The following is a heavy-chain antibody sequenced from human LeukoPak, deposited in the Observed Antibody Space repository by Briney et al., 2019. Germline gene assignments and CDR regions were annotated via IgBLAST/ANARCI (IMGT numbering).Heavy chain of an antibody. D-gene: IGHD2-15*01. CDR2: ISYSGTT. V-gene: IGHV4-59*08. Sequence: PSETLSLTCTVSGGSISRSYWSWVRQPPGKGLEWIGYISYSGTTNYNPSLKSRVTISVDTSKNQFSLKLSSVTAADTAVYYCARLGSCSGGSCRDYWYFDLWGRGTLVTVSS. CDR3: ARLGSCSGGSCRDYWYFDL. CDR1: GGSISRSY. J-gene: IGHJ2*01.